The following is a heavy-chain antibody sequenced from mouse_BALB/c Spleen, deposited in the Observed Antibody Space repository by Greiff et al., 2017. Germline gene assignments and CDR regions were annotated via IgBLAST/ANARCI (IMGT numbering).Heavy chain of an antibody. J-gene: IGHJ2*01. CDR3: ARMHDYEDY. V-gene: IGHV1-4*01. CDR1: GYTFTSYT. CDR2: INPSSGYT. Sequence: QVHVKQSGAELARPGASVKMSCKASGYTFTSYTMHWVKQRPGQGLEWIGYINPSSGYTNYNQKFKDKATLTADKSSSTAYMQLSSLTSEDSAVYYCARMHDYEDYWGQGTTLTVSS. D-gene: IGHD2-4*01.